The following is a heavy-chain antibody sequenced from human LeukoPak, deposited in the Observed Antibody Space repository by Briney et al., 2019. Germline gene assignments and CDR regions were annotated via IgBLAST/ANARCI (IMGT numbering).Heavy chain of an antibody. J-gene: IGHJ4*02. D-gene: IGHD3-22*01. CDR2: IYSGGST. Sequence: PGGSLRLSCAASGFTVSSNYMSWVRQAPGKGLEWVSVIYSGGSTYYADSVRGRFTISRDNSKNTLYLQMNSLRAEDTAVYYCARYDSSGYYFDYWGQGTLVTVSS. V-gene: IGHV3-53*01. CDR3: ARYDSSGYYFDY. CDR1: GFTVSSNY.